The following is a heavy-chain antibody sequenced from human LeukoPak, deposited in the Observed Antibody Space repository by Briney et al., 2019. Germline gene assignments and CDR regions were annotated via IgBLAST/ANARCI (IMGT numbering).Heavy chain of an antibody. J-gene: IGHJ4*02. CDR2: INPNSGGT. CDR3: ARAGLLERLLYAY. V-gene: IGHV1-2*02. Sequence: ASVKVSCKASVYTFTSYDINWVRQATGQGLEWMGWINPNSGGTEYAQKFQGRVTMTRDTSISTAYMELSRLRSDDTAVYYCARAGLLERLLYAYWGQGTLVTVSS. D-gene: IGHD3-3*01. CDR1: VYTFTSYD.